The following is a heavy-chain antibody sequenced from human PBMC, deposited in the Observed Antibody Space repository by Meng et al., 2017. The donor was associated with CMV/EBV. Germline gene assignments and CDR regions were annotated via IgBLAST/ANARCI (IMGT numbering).Heavy chain of an antibody. V-gene: IGHV3-23*01. CDR1: GFTFINYA. D-gene: IGHD3-10*01. Sequence: GESLKISCAASGFTFINYAMNWVRQAPGKGLEWVSSISSSGGTYYADSGKGRFTISRDTSRNTLYLQMNTLSAEDTAVYYCVGRQYDSGTYWGQGTMVTVSS. CDR3: VGRQYDSGTY. CDR2: ISSSGGT. J-gene: IGHJ4*02.